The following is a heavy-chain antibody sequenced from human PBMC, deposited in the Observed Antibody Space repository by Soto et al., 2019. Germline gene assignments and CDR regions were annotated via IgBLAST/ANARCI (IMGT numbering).Heavy chain of an antibody. J-gene: IGHJ3*02. CDR1: GASIGSSY. Sequence: KPSETLSLTCTVSGASIGSSYWSWIRQSPGKGLEWIGYVYYTGSTKYNPSLKSRATISTDTSKNQLSLKVTSVTAADTAVYYCARGYYDSNGQSNTFDIWGQGTMVTVSS. D-gene: IGHD3-22*01. CDR3: ARGYYDSNGQSNTFDI. V-gene: IGHV4-59*01. CDR2: VYYTGST.